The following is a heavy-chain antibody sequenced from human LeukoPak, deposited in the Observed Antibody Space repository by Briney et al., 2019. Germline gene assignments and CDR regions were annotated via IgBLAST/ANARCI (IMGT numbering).Heavy chain of an antibody. V-gene: IGHV1-69*13. CDR2: IIPIFGTA. CDR1: GGTFSSYA. Sequence: SVKVSCKASGGTFSSYAISWVRQAPGQGLEWMGGIIPIFGTANYAQKFQGRVTITADESTSTAYMELSSLRSEDTAVYYCARDYIRRDGYIYDAFDIWAKGQWSPSLQ. D-gene: IGHD5-24*01. CDR3: ARDYIRRDGYIYDAFDI. J-gene: IGHJ3*02.